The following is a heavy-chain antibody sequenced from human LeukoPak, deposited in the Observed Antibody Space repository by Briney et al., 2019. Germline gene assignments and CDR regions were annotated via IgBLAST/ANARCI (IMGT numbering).Heavy chain of an antibody. J-gene: IGHJ4*02. CDR2: ISDDGANT. D-gene: IGHD6-13*01. CDR3: AKFFGSSLRYYFDY. Sequence: GGSLRLSCAASGFTFSSYAMSWVRQAPGKGLEWVSGISDDGANTYYADSVKGRFTISRDNSKNTLHLQMNSLRAEDTAVYYCAKFFGSSLRYYFDYWGQGTLVIVSS. V-gene: IGHV3-23*01. CDR1: GFTFSSYA.